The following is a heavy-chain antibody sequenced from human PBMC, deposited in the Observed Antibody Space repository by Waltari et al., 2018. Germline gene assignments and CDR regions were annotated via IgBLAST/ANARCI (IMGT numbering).Heavy chain of an antibody. CDR2: IWYDGSNK. D-gene: IGHD3-10*01. J-gene: IGHJ4*02. CDR1: GFTFSSYG. V-gene: IGHV3-33*01. CDR3: AREVGRGDYFDY. Sequence: QVQLVESGGGVVQPGRSLRLSCAASGFTFSSYGMHWVRQAPGKGLGWVAVIWYDGSNKYYADSVKGRFTISRDNSKNTLYLQMNSLRAEDTAVYYCAREVGRGDYFDYWGQGTLVTVSS.